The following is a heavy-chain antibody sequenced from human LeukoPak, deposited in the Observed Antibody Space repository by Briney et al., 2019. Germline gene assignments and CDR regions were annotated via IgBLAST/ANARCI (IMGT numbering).Heavy chain of an antibody. V-gene: IGHV3-30-3*01. Sequence: EGSLRLSCAASGFTFNSYAMHWVRQAPGKGLEWVAVISYDGSNKYYADSVKGRFTISRDNSKNTLYLQMNSLRGEDTAVYYCARDLSSGNYDYYYAMDVWGQGTTVAVSS. CDR1: GFTFNSYA. CDR3: ARDLSSGNYDYYYAMDV. D-gene: IGHD3-22*01. CDR2: ISYDGSNK. J-gene: IGHJ6*02.